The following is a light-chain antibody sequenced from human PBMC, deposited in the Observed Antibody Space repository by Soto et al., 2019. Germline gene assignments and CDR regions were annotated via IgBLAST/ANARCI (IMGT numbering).Light chain of an antibody. CDR3: AVWDDSLNGVV. V-gene: IGLV1-36*01. CDR1: RSNVGNNA. Sequence: QSVLTQPPSVSEAPRQRVTISCSGSRSNVGNNAVNWYQQLPGKAPKLLIYYDDLLPSGVSDRFSGSKSGTSASLAISGLQSEDEAEYYCAVWDDSLNGVVFGGGTKLTV. CDR2: YDD. J-gene: IGLJ3*02.